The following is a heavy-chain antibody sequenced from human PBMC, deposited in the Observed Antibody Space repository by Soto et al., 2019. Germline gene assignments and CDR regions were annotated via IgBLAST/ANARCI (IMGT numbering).Heavy chain of an antibody. CDR1: GGTFSTYA. Sequence: GASVKVSCKAPGGTFSTYAISWVRQAPGQGLEWMGGIIPMFGTANYAQKFQGRVTITADESTSTAYMELSSLRSEDTAVYYCAREKKMAPDLGTHFDYWGQGTLVTVSS. CDR2: IIPMFGTA. V-gene: IGHV1-69*13. J-gene: IGHJ4*02. D-gene: IGHD1-1*01. CDR3: AREKKMAPDLGTHFDY.